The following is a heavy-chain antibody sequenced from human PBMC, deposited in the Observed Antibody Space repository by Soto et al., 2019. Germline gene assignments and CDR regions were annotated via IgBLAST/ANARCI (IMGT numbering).Heavy chain of an antibody. V-gene: IGHV1-69*06. CDR3: AREPDCSITSCPGLYYGMDV. J-gene: IGHJ6*02. CDR1: GGTFSSYA. CDR2: IIPIFGTA. D-gene: IGHD2-2*01. Sequence: QVQLVQSGAEVKKPGSSVKVSCKASGGTFSSYAISWVRQAPGQGLEWMGGIIPIFGTANYAQKFQCRVTITADKSTSTAYMELSSLRSEDTAVYYCAREPDCSITSCPGLYYGMDVLGQGTTVTVSS.